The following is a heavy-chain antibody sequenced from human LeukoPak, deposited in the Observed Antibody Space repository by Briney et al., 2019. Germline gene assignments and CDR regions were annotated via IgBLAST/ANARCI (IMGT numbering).Heavy chain of an antibody. CDR2: LSWGGAST. CDR3: AKDLPLYCSGGSCPIDY. V-gene: IGHV3-43*01. J-gene: IGHJ4*02. CDR1: GFTFDDYT. D-gene: IGHD2-15*01. Sequence: GGSLRLSCAASGFTFDDYTMHWLRQTPGMSLEWVSLLSWGGASTYYADPVKGRFTIYRDNSKNSLYLQIDSLRTEDTALYYCAKDLPLYCSGGSCPIDYWGRGTLVTVSS.